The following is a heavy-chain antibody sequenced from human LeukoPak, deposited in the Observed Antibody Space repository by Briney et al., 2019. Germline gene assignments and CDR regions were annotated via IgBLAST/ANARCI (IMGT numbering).Heavy chain of an antibody. CDR2: MNPNSGNT. Sequence: ASVEVSCKASGYTFTSYDINWVRQATGQGLEWMGWMNPNSGNTGYAQKFQGRVTMTATTSISTAYMQLSSLRSEDTAVYYCARGPTCRGGPYYFDYWGQGTLVTVSS. J-gene: IGHJ4*02. D-gene: IGHD3-10*01. V-gene: IGHV1-8*01. CDR1: GYTFTSYD. CDR3: ARGPTCRGGPYYFDY.